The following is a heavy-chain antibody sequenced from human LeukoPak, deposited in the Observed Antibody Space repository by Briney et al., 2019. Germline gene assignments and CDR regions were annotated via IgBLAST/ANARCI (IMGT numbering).Heavy chain of an antibody. V-gene: IGHV1-8*01. Sequence: ASVKVACKASGYTFTSSDINWVRQATGQGLEWMGWMNPNSGNTGYAQKFQGRVTMTRNTSISTAYMELSSLRSEDTAVYYCARLAYDSSGYYRGDYWGQGTPVTVSS. CDR3: ARLAYDSSGYYRGDY. CDR2: MNPNSGNT. D-gene: IGHD3-22*01. J-gene: IGHJ4*02. CDR1: GYTFTSSD.